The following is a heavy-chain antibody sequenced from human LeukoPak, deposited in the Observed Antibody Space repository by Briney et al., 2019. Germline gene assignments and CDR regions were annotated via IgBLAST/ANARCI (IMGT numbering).Heavy chain of an antibody. CDR3: ARDFRAHTIFGVVTQFDY. J-gene: IGHJ4*02. Sequence: ASVKVSCKASGYTFTGYYMHWVRQAPGQGLEWMGWINPNSGGTNYAQKFQGWVTMTRDTSISTAYMELSRLRSDDTAVYYCARDFRAHTIFGVVTQFDYWGQGTLVTVSS. CDR1: GYTFTGYY. D-gene: IGHD3-3*01. V-gene: IGHV1-2*04. CDR2: INPNSGGT.